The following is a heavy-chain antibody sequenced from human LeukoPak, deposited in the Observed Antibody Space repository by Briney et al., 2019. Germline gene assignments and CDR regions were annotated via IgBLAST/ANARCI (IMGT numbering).Heavy chain of an antibody. Sequence: SETLSLTCTVSGGSISSYYWSWIRQPPGKGLEWIGEINHSGSTNYNPSLKSRVTISVDTSKNQFSLKLSSVTAADTAVYYCAWPRFRYGMDVWGQGTTVTVSS. CDR1: GGSISSYY. CDR3: AWPRFRYGMDV. J-gene: IGHJ6*02. CDR2: INHSGST. V-gene: IGHV4-34*01.